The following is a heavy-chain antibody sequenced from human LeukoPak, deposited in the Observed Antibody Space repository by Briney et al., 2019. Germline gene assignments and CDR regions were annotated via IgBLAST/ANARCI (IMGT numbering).Heavy chain of an antibody. Sequence: PGGSLRLSCAASGFTFSSNGMHWVRQAPGKGLEWVTVIWTDGSNKYYADSVKGRFTISRDNSKNSLYLQMYNLRAEDTAVYYCARRGSGTYDFDYWGQGTLVTVSS. J-gene: IGHJ4*02. V-gene: IGHV3-33*01. CDR3: ARRGSGTYDFDY. D-gene: IGHD3-10*01. CDR2: IWTDGSNK. CDR1: GFTFSSNG.